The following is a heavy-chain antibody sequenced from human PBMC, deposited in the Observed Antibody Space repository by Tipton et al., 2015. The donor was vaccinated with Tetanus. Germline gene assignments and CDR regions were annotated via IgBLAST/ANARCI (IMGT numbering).Heavy chain of an antibody. Sequence: SGFTFSSYSMNWVRQAPGKGLEWVSYISSSSSTIYYADSVKGRFTISRDNAKNSLYLQMNSLRDEDTAVYYCARERPYYYGSGSYIHDAFDIWGQGTMVTVSS. CDR2: ISSSSSTI. CDR1: GFTFSSYS. J-gene: IGHJ3*02. V-gene: IGHV3-48*02. D-gene: IGHD3-10*01. CDR3: ARERPYYYGSGSYIHDAFDI.